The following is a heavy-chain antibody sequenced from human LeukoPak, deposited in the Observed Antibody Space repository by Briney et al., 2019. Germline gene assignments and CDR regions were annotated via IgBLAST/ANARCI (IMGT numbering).Heavy chain of an antibody. Sequence: ASVKVSCKASGGTFSSYAISWERQAPGQGLEWMGGIIPIFGTANYAQKFQGRVTITADESTSTAYMELSSLRSEDTAVYYCARINPPYYYYGMDVWGQGTTVTVSS. CDR2: IIPIFGTA. V-gene: IGHV1-69*13. CDR3: ARINPPYYYYGMDV. J-gene: IGHJ6*02. CDR1: GGTFSSYA.